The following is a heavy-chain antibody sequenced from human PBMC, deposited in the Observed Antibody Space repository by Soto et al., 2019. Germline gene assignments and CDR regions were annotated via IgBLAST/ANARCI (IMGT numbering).Heavy chain of an antibody. V-gene: IGHV3-30*18. Sequence: GGSLRLSCAASGFTFSSYGMHWVRQAPGKGLEWVAVISYDGSNKYYADSVKGRFTISRDNSKNTLYLQMNSLRAEDTAVYYCAKQLPPAQYSSRWYADYWGQGTLVTVSS. CDR3: AKQLPPAQYSSRWYADY. CDR1: GFTFSSYG. D-gene: IGHD6-13*01. CDR2: ISYDGSNK. J-gene: IGHJ4*02.